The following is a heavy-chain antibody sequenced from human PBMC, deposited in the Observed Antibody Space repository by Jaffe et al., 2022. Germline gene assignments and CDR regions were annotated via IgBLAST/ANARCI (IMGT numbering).Heavy chain of an antibody. D-gene: IGHD3-16*01. Sequence: QVQLQESGPGLVKPSETLSLTCAVSGYSISSGYYWGWIRQPPGKGLEWIGSIYHSGSTYYNPSLKSRVTISVDTSKNQFSLKLSSVTAADTAVYYCARPRSSGGAFDIWGQGTMVTVSS. CDR1: GYSISSGYY. CDR3: ARPRSSGGAFDI. V-gene: IGHV4-38-2*01. J-gene: IGHJ3*02. CDR2: IYHSGST.